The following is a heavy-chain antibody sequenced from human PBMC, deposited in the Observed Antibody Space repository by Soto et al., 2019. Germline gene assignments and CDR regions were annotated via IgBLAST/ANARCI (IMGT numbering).Heavy chain of an antibody. CDR2: INNNGGST. D-gene: IGHD3-16*01. V-gene: IGHV3-64D*08. CDR3: GKVPLSLRFYDY. J-gene: IGHJ4*02. Sequence: EVQLVESGGGLVQPGDSVRLSCSASGFIFSNYAMHWVRQAPGKGLEYVSHINNNGGSTNYADSVKGRFTISRDNSKKTLSLQMSSLRDVDTAVYYCGKVPLSLRFYDYWGQGAPVNVSS. CDR1: GFIFSNYA.